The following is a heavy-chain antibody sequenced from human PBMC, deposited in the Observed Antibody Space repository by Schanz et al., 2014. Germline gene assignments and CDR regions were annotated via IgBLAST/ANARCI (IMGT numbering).Heavy chain of an antibody. D-gene: IGHD3-10*01. CDR3: VRAPHYGSGRHLDY. CDR2: INPTGGST. V-gene: IGHV1-46*03. CDR1: GYTFTTYY. Sequence: QVQLVQSGAEVKKPGASVKVYCKASGYTFTTYYLHWVRQAPGQGLEWMGIINPTGGSTTYAEKFLGIVTMASHKSTDPVYMELSRLRSEDMAVYYCVRAPHYGSGRHLDYWGQGTLVTVSS. J-gene: IGHJ4*02.